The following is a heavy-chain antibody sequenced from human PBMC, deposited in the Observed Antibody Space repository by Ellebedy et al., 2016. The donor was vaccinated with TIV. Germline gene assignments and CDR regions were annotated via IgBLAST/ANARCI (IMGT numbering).Heavy chain of an antibody. D-gene: IGHD2-2*01. CDR2: VIASGGDT. V-gene: IGHV3-23*01. CDR3: AKMPDFDY. Sequence: GGSLRLSCAASGFTFSSYAISWVRQAPGKGLEWVAAVIASGGDTYYADSVKGRFTISRDNSKNTLHLQMNSLRVEDTAVYYCAKMPDFDYWGQGTLVTVSS. J-gene: IGHJ4*02. CDR1: GFTFSSYA.